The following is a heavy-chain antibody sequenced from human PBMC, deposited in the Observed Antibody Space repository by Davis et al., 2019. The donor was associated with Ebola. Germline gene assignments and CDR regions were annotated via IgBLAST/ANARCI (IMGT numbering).Heavy chain of an antibody. CDR2: IYYSGST. CDR1: GGSISSYY. CDR3: ARHYYDFWSGYDNWFDP. V-gene: IGHV4-59*08. D-gene: IGHD3-3*01. Sequence: SQTPSLTCTVSGGSISSYYWSWIRQPPGKGLEWIGYIYYSGSTNYNPSLKSRVTISVDTSKNQFSLKLSSVTAADTAVYYCARHYYDFWSGYDNWFDPWGQGTLVTVSS. J-gene: IGHJ5*02.